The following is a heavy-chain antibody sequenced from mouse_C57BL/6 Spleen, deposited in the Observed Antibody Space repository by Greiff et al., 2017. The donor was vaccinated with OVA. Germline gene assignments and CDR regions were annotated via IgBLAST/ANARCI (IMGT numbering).Heavy chain of an antibody. Sequence: DVKLVESGEGLVKPGGSLKLSCAASGFTFSSYAMSWVRQTPEKRLEWVAYISSGGDYIYYADTVKGRFTISRDTARNTLDQQMSSLKSEDTAMYYGTRATSGYGSSLYAMDYWGQGTSVTVSS. CDR1: GFTFSSYA. CDR2: ISSGGDYI. CDR3: TRATSGYGSSLYAMDY. J-gene: IGHJ4*01. D-gene: IGHD1-1*01. V-gene: IGHV5-9-1*02.